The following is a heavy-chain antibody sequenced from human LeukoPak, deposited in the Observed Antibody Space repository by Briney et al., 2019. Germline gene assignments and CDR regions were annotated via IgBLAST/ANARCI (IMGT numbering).Heavy chain of an antibody. J-gene: IGHJ4*02. V-gene: IGHV3-23*01. D-gene: IGHD5-18*01. CDR3: AKDNSRGYSYGYFDY. CDR1: GFTFSSYA. CDR2: FSGSGTST. Sequence: GGSLRLSCATSGFTFSSYAMSWVRQAPGKGLEWVSVFSGSGTSTYYTDSVKGRFTISRDNSKNTLFLQMNSLRAEDTAVYYCAKDNSRGYSYGYFDYWGQGTLVTVSS.